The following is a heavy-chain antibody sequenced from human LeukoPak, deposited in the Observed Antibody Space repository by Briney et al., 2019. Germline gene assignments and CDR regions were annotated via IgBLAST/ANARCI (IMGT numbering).Heavy chain of an antibody. J-gene: IGHJ6*03. Sequence: GGSLRLSCAASGFAFSSYWMSWVRQAPGKGLEWVANIKQDGSEKYYVDSVKGRFTISRDNAKNSLYLQMNSLRAEDTAVYYCARVGKFSYGSGSYYIYYYYYMDVWGKGTTVTISS. D-gene: IGHD3-10*01. CDR3: ARVGKFSYGSGSYYIYYYYYMDV. CDR2: IKQDGSEK. V-gene: IGHV3-7*01. CDR1: GFAFSSYW.